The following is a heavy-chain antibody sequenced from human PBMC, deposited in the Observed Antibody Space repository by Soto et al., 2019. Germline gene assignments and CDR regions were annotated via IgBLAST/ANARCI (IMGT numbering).Heavy chain of an antibody. D-gene: IGHD6-6*01. V-gene: IGHV3-48*01. Sequence: GGSLRLSCAASGFTFSSYSMNWVRQAPGKGLEWVSYISSSSSTIYYADSVKGRFTISRDNAKNSLYLQMNSLRAEDTAVYYCARDISAYSSSSEGVDYWGQGTLVTVSS. CDR2: ISSSSSTI. CDR1: GFTFSSYS. CDR3: ARDISAYSSSSEGVDY. J-gene: IGHJ4*02.